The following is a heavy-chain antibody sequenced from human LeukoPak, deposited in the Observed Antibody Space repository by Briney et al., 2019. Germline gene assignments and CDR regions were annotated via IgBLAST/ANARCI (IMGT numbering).Heavy chain of an antibody. CDR3: ARVLSGSYHQIDY. CDR2: IYYSGST. CDR1: GGSISSYY. V-gene: IGHV4-59*01. J-gene: IGHJ4*02. D-gene: IGHD1-26*01. Sequence: SETLSLTCTVSGGSISSYYWSWIRQPPGKGLEWIGYIYYSGSTNYNPSLKSRVTISVDTSKNQFSLKLSSVTAADTAVHYCARVLSGSYHQIDYWGQGTLVTVSS.